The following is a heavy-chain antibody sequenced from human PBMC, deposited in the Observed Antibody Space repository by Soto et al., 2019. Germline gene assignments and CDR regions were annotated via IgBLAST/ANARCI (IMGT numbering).Heavy chain of an antibody. CDR3: ARTTFYDFWSGYRDYYYYYMDV. J-gene: IGHJ6*03. V-gene: IGHV3-33*01. Sequence: GGSLRLSCAASGFTFSSYGMHWVRQAPGKGLEWVAVIWYDGSNKYYADSVKGRFTISRDNSKNTLYLQMNSLRAEDTAVYYCARTTFYDFWSGYRDYYYYYMDVWGKGTTVTVSS. CDR2: IWYDGSNK. D-gene: IGHD3-3*01. CDR1: GFTFSSYG.